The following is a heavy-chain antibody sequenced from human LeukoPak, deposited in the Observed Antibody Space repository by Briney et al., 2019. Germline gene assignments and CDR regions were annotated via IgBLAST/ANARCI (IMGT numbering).Heavy chain of an antibody. CDR2: IYTSGST. Sequence: PSETLSLTCTVSGGSISSYYWSWIRQPAGKGLEWIGRIYTSGSTNYNPSLKSRVTMSVDTSKNQFSLKLSSVTAADTAVYYCARAPRVDFWSGYSLDYYYYMDVWGKGTTVTVSS. D-gene: IGHD3-3*01. CDR1: GGSISSYY. CDR3: ARAPRVDFWSGYSLDYYYYMDV. J-gene: IGHJ6*03. V-gene: IGHV4-4*07.